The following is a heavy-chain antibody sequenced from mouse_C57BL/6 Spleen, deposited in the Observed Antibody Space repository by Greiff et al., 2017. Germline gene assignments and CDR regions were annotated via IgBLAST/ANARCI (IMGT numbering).Heavy chain of an antibody. D-gene: IGHD1-1*01. CDR2: IDPSDSET. Sequence: QVQLKQPGAELVRPGSSVKLSCKASGYTFTSYWMHWVKQRPIQGLEWIGNIDPSDSETHYNQKFKDKATLTVDKSSSTAYMQLSSLTSEDSAVYYCARASTVVVPDYWGQGTTLTVSS. CDR3: ARASTVVVPDY. V-gene: IGHV1-52*01. J-gene: IGHJ2*01. CDR1: GYTFTSYW.